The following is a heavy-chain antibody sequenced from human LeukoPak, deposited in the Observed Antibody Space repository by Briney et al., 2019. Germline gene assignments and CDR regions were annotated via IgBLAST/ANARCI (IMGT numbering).Heavy chain of an antibody. CDR3: AREPFSSSWFEIDAFDI. J-gene: IGHJ3*02. V-gene: IGHV4-59*12. Sequence: SETLSLTCTVSGGSISSYYWSWIRQPPGKGLEWIGYIYYSGSTNYNPSLKSRVTISVDTSKNQFSLKLSSVTAADTAVYYCAREPFSSSWFEIDAFDIWGQGTMVTVSS. CDR2: IYYSGST. CDR1: GGSISSYY. D-gene: IGHD6-13*01.